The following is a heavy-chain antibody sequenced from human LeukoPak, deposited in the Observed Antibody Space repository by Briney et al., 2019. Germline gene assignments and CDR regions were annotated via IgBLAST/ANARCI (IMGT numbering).Heavy chain of an antibody. CDR1: GGSISSGDYY. CDR3: AREGGRDSSGLTHFDY. CDR2: IYYSGST. V-gene: IGHV4-30-4*01. D-gene: IGHD6-19*01. J-gene: IGHJ4*02. Sequence: SQTLSLTRTVSGGSISSGDYYWSWIRQPPGKGLEWIGYIYYSGSTYYNPSLKSRVTISVDTSKNQFSLKLSSVTAADTAVYYCAREGGRDSSGLTHFDYWGQGTLVTVSS.